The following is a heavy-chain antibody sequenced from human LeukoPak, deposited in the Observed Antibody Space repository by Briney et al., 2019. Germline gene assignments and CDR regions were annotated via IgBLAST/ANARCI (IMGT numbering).Heavy chain of an antibody. V-gene: IGHV1-18*01. J-gene: IGHJ5*02. D-gene: IGHD6-19*01. CDR1: GYTFTSYG. CDR2: ISAYNGNT. Sequence: ASVKVSCKASGYTFTSYGISWVRQAPGQGLEWMGWISAYNGNTNYAQKLQGRVTMTTDTSTSTAYMELRSLRSDDTAVYYCARGGSSGWHKEEDWFDPWGQGTLVTVPS. CDR3: ARGGSSGWHKEEDWFDP.